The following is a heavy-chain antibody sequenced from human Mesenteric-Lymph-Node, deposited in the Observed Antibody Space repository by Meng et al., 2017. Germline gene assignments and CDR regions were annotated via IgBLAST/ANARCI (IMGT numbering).Heavy chain of an antibody. J-gene: IGHJ3*02. CDR1: GYTFTSYG. Sequence: ASVKVSCKASGYTFTSYGISWVRQAPGQGLEWMGWISAYNGNTNYAQKLQGRVTMTTDTSTSTAYMELRSLRSDDTAVYYCARAASLAYCGGDCLTNAFDIWGPGKMV. CDR2: ISAYNGNT. CDR3: ARAASLAYCGGDCLTNAFDI. V-gene: IGHV1-18*01. D-gene: IGHD2-21*02.